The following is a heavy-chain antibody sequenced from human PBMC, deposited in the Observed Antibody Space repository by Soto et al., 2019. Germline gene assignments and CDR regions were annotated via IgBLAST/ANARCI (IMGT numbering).Heavy chain of an antibody. V-gene: IGHV3-15*07. CDR1: GFTFSNAW. Sequence: GGSLRLSCAASGFTFSNAWMNWVRQAPGKGLEWVGRIKSKTDGGTTDYAAPVKGRFTISRDDSKNTLYLQMNSLKTEDTAVYYCTTDLYAVYRMWWELPYFDYWGQGTLVTVSS. CDR3: TTDLYAVYRMWWELPYFDY. J-gene: IGHJ4*02. CDR2: IKSKTDGGTT. D-gene: IGHD1-26*01.